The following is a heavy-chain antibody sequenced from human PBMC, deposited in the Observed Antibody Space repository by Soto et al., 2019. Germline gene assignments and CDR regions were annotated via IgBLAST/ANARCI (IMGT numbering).Heavy chain of an antibody. Sequence: GGSLRLSCAASGFTFNDYWMHWVRQAPGKGLVWVSRINIDGSSITYADSVKGRFTISRDKAKSTLYLQMNSLRVEDTAVYFCARLSVSGSQTFDYWGQGALVTVSS. D-gene: IGHD6-19*01. CDR2: INIDGSSI. CDR3: ARLSVSGSQTFDY. CDR1: GFTFNDYW. J-gene: IGHJ4*02. V-gene: IGHV3-74*01.